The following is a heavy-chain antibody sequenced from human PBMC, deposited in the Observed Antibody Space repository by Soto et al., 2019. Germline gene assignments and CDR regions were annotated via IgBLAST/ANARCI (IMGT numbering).Heavy chain of an antibody. CDR1: GYTFTSYD. CDR3: ARNLYNTGSFDH. J-gene: IGHJ4*02. V-gene: IGHV1-8*02. D-gene: IGHD1-20*01. Sequence: QVQLVQSGAEVKKPGASVKVSCKASGYTFTSYDINWVRQAPGQALEWVGWMTPNSGDTGYAQTFQGRVTLTRDTTRSTAYMELSSLTSEDTAVYYCARNLYNTGSFDHWGQGTLVTVSS. CDR2: MTPNSGDT.